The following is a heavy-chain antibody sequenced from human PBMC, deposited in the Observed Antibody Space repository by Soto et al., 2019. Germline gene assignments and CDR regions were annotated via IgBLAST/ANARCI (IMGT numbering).Heavy chain of an antibody. J-gene: IGHJ5*02. CDR3: ACNCGYSWKTWLDP. CDR2: IIPVLATT. D-gene: IGHD1-20*01. V-gene: IGHV1-69*13. Sequence: SVKVSCKASAGTFPHYALSWVRQAPGQGLEWIGGIIPVLATTTYAQKFQGRVSIIADESTNTVYMELSSLRSEDTAVYYCACNCGYSWKTWLDPWGQGTLVTVSS. CDR1: AGTFPHYA.